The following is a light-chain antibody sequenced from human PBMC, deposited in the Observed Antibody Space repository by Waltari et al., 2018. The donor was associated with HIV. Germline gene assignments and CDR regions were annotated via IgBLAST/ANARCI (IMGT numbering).Light chain of an antibody. CDR1: SPNIGSNI. J-gene: IGLJ3*02. V-gene: IGLV1-44*01. CDR2: TDN. CDR3: ATWDDSLNGLNWV. Sequence: QSVLTQPPSASGTPGQRVTISCSGSSPNIGSNIVHWYQQLPGRAPKLLIYTDNQRASGVPDRFSGSKSGTSASLAISGLQSEDEADYYCATWDDSLNGLNWVFGGGTKLTVL.